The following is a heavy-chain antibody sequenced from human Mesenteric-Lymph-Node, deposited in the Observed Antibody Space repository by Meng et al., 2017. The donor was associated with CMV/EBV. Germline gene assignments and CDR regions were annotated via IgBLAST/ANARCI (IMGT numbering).Heavy chain of an antibody. D-gene: IGHD3-3*01. Sequence: ASVKVSCKASGYTFTDYYMHWVRQAPGQGLEWMGWINPKSGDNEFAQKFQGRVTMTKDTSISTAYMELSRLRSDDTAVYYCARDLHRPYREWLSQEYYYNGMGVWGQGTTVTVSS. J-gene: IGHJ6*02. CDR1: GYTFTDYY. CDR3: ARDLHRPYREWLSQEYYYNGMGV. V-gene: IGHV1-2*02. CDR2: INPKSGDN.